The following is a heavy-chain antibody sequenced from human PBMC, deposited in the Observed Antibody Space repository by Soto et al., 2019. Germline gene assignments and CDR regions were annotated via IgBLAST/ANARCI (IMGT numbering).Heavy chain of an antibody. CDR1: GVNFPTFW. D-gene: IGHD3-22*01. J-gene: IGHJ4*02. Sequence: GESLKISCKHSGVNFPTFWIAWVRQMPGKGLEWMGFIYPSDSDTRYSPSFQGQVTISADKSISTAYLQWSSLKASDTAMYYCARPIGALSTTDFTYWGQGTLVTVSS. CDR3: ARPIGALSTTDFTY. CDR2: IYPSDSDT. V-gene: IGHV5-51*01.